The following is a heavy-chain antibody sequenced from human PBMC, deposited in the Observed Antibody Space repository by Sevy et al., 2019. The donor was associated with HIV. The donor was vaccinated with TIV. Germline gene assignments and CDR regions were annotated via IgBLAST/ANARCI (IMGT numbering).Heavy chain of an antibody. CDR1: GGTFSSYA. CDR2: IIPIFGTA. V-gene: IGHV1-69*06. J-gene: IGHJ3*02. D-gene: IGHD3-22*01. Sequence: ASVKVSCKASGGTFSSYAISWVRQAPGQGLEWMGGIIPIFGTANYAQKFQGRVTITADKSTSTAYMELSSLRSEDTAVYYCARRYYDSSGPVKAAAAFDIWGQETMVTVSS. CDR3: ARRYYDSSGPVKAAAAFDI.